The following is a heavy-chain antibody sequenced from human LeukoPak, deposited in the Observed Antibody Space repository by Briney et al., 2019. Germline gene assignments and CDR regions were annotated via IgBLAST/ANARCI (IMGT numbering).Heavy chain of an antibody. D-gene: IGHD3-10*01. J-gene: IGHJ5*02. V-gene: IGHV4-30-4*01. CDR3: ARCGSGSTWFDP. CDR1: GGSISSDNYQ. CDR2: INYSGST. Sequence: SETLSLTCTVSGGSISSDNYQWSWIRQPPGKGLEWIGYINYSGSTYYNPSLKSRVTISVDTSKNHFSLKLSSVTAADTAVYYCARCGSGSTWFDPWGLGTLVTVSS.